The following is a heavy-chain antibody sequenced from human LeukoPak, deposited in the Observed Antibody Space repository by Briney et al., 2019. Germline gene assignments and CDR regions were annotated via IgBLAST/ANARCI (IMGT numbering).Heavy chain of an antibody. CDR1: QYTFTNCW. V-gene: IGHV5-51*01. CDR2: IYPGDSDT. Sequence: GESLKISCKGSQYTFTNCWIGWVRQMPGKGLEWMGIIYPGDSDTKYNAPFQGQVTISADKSISTAYLQWGSLKASDTATYYCARPALYCSSTVCPPYMDVWGKGTTVTVSS. D-gene: IGHD2-2*01. J-gene: IGHJ6*03. CDR3: ARPALYCSSTVCPPYMDV.